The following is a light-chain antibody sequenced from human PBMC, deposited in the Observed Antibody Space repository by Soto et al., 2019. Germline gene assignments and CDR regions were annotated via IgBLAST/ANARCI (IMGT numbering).Light chain of an antibody. CDR3: QHYGASPWT. CDR2: RAS. Sequence: NVLTQSPCTLSLSPGERATLSCRASQSLSGNYLAWYQQKPGQAPRVLIYRASIRATGISDRFSGSGSGTDFTLTISRLEPEDFAVYYCQHYGASPWTFGQGTKVEIK. V-gene: IGKV3-20*01. J-gene: IGKJ1*01. CDR1: QSLSGNY.